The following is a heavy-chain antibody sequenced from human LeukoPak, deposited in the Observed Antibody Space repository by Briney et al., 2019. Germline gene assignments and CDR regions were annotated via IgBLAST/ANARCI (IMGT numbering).Heavy chain of an antibody. CDR2: INPNSGGT. CDR3: ARVGTRYYYDSSGYSAHPAYYFDY. Sequence: ASVKVSCKASGYTFTGYYMHWVRQAPGQGLEWMGWINPNSGGTNYAQKFQGRVTMTRDTSISTAYMELSRLRSDDTAVYYCARVGTRYYYDSSGYSAHPAYYFDYWGQGTLVTVSS. J-gene: IGHJ4*02. CDR1: GYTFTGYY. V-gene: IGHV1-2*02. D-gene: IGHD3-22*01.